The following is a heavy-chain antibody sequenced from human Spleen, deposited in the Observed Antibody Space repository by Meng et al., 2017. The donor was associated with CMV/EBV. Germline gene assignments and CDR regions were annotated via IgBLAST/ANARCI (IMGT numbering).Heavy chain of an antibody. V-gene: IGHV3-15*01. D-gene: IGHD6-19*01. CDR2: IKSKTDGGTT. CDR3: TTDTPNSSGWPFDY. J-gene: IGHJ4*02. Sequence: GESLKISCAASGFTFSNAWMSWVRQAPGKGLEWVGRIKSKTDGGTTDYAAPVKGRFTITRDDSKNTLYLQMNSLNTEDTAVYYCTTDTPNSSGWPFDYWGQGTLVTVSS. CDR1: GFTFSNAW.